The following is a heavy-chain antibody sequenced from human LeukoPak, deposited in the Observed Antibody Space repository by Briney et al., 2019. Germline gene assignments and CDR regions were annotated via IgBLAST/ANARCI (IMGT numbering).Heavy chain of an antibody. CDR1: GGSISSGDYY. CDR2: IYYSGST. CDR3: ARERSGYDYYY. J-gene: IGHJ4*02. D-gene: IGHD5-12*01. V-gene: IGHV4-30-4*08. Sequence: SQTLSLTCTVSGGSISSGDYYWSWIRQPPATGLEWIGYIYYSGSTYYNPSLKSRVSISVDTSKNQFSLKLSSVTAADTAVYYCARERSGYDYYYWGPGTLVTVSS.